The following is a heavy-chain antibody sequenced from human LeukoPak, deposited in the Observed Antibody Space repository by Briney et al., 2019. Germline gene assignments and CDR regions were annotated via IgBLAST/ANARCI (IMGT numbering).Heavy chain of an antibody. Sequence: GSSVKVPCKASGGTSNSHAISWVRQAPGQGLEWMGRIIPNLGTTNRAQNFQDRVTLTADKSTNTAYMELTSLTSDDTAIYYCATTNDGGGYQWGDFFDFWGQGTLVTVSP. D-gene: IGHD3-22*01. J-gene: IGHJ4*02. CDR2: IIPNLGTT. CDR1: GGTSNSHA. CDR3: ATTNDGGGYQWGDFFDF. V-gene: IGHV1-69*04.